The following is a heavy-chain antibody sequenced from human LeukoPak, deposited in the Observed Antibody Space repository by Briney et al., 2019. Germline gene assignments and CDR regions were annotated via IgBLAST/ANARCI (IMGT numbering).Heavy chain of an antibody. V-gene: IGHV3-21*01. CDR2: ISSSRSFI. D-gene: IGHD6-19*01. CDR1: GFIFSSYS. CDR3: AREEGQWLAFDY. Sequence: GGSLTLSCAASGFIFSSYSMNWVRQARGEGLEWVSSISSSRSFIYYTDSVKGRFTVSRDNTKTSLYLQMNSLRGEDTAVYYCAREEGQWLAFDYWGQGTLVTVSS. J-gene: IGHJ4*01.